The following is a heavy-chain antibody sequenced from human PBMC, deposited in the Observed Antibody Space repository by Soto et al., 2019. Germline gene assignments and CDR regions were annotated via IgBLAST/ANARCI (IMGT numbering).Heavy chain of an antibody. D-gene: IGHD3-3*01. CDR2: MNPNSGNT. Sequence: VASVKVSCKXSGYTFTSYDINWVRQATGQGLEWMGWMNPNSGNTGYAQKFQGRVTMTRNTSISTAYMELSSLRSEDTAVYYCARAEYSEWFCPWWGQGTLVTVSS. J-gene: IGHJ4*02. V-gene: IGHV1-8*01. CDR1: GYTFTSYD. CDR3: ARAEYSEWFCPW.